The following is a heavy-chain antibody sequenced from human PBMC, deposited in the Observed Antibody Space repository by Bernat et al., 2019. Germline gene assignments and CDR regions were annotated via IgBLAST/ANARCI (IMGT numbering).Heavy chain of an antibody. CDR2: IYSGGAT. V-gene: IGHV3-66*01. CDR3: ASGGLRDPFNY. CDR1: GFTVSSNY. D-gene: IGHD3-10*01. Sequence: EVQLVESGGGLVQPGGSLRLSCAVSGFTVSSNYMSWVRQAPGKGLEWVSVIYSGGATYSADSVKGRFTLSRDNSKNTLYFQMNSLRAEDTAVYYCASGGLRDPFNYWGQGTLVTVSS. J-gene: IGHJ4*02.